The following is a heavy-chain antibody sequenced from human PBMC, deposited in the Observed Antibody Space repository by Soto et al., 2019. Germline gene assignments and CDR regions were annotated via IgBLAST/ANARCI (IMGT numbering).Heavy chain of an antibody. CDR3: ASSDAAAGTLYYYYGMDV. CDR1: GYTLTSYD. Sequence: ASVKVSCKASGYTLTSYDINWVRQATGQGLEWMGWMNPNSGNTGYAQKFQGRVTMTRNTSISTAYMELSSLRSEDTAVYYCASSDAAAGTLYYYYGMDVWAKGPRSPSP. D-gene: IGHD6-13*01. V-gene: IGHV1-8*01. CDR2: MNPNSGNT. J-gene: IGHJ6*02.